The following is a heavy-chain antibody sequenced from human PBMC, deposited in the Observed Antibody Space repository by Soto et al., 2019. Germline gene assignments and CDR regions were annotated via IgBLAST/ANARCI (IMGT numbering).Heavy chain of an antibody. CDR1: GFTFSTYG. CDR2: IGGGGGTT. V-gene: IGHV3-23*01. Sequence: GGSLRLSCAASGFTFSTYGMSWVRQAPRKGLQWVSTIGGGGGTTYYADSVKGRFTISRDNSRNTLYLQMNSLSAEDTAIYYCAKDLDGGSRYYYYYMDVWGKGTTVTVSS. J-gene: IGHJ6*03. CDR3: AKDLDGGSRYYYYYMDV. D-gene: IGHD4-17*01.